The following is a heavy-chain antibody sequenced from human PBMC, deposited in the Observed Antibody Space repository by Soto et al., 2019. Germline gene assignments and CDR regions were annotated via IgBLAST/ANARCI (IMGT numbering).Heavy chain of an antibody. D-gene: IGHD5-18*01. CDR1: GFTFDDYA. Sequence: EVPLVASGGGLVQPGRSLRLSCAASGFTFDDYAMHWVRQAPGKGLEWVSGINWNSGAIGYADSVKGRFTISRDNAKNSLYLHMTSLRAEDTALYYCAKDQYRDSYCGMDVWGQGTTVTVSS. CDR2: INWNSGAI. CDR3: AKDQYRDSYCGMDV. J-gene: IGHJ6*01. V-gene: IGHV3-9*01.